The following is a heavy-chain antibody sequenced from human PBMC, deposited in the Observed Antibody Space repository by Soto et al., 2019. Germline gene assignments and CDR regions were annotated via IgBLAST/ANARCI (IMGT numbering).Heavy chain of an antibody. CDR1: GDSMTGSSYY. V-gene: IGHV4-39*01. Sequence: PSETLSLTCTVSGDSMTGSSYYWGWIRQPPGKGLEWIGSIYYSERTSYNSGSTYYSPSLKSRVTISGDTSKSQFSLKLSSVTAADTAVYYCARHTRNQFDPWGQGTLVTVSS. J-gene: IGHJ5*02. CDR2: IYYSERTSYNSGST. CDR3: ARHTRNQFDP.